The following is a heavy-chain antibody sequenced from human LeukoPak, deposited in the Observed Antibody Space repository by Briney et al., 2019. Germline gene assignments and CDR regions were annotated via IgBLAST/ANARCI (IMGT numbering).Heavy chain of an antibody. CDR2: INSDGSST. CDR1: GFTFSSYE. J-gene: IGHJ3*02. Sequence: GGSLRLSCAASGFTFSSYEMNWVRQAPGKGLVWVSRINSDGSSTSYADSVKGRFTISRDNAKNTLYLQMNSLRAEDTAVYYCARVSGHYDILTGYYRSGHDAFDIWGQGTTVTVSS. V-gene: IGHV3-74*01. D-gene: IGHD3-9*01. CDR3: ARVSGHYDILTGYYRSGHDAFDI.